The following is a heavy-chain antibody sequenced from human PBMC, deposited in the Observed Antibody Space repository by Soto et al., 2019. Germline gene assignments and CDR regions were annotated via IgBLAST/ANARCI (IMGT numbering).Heavy chain of an antibody. Sequence: ASVKVSCKASGYTFTSYYMHWVRQAPGQGLEWMGIINPSGGSTSYAQKLQGRVTMTRDTSTSTVYMELSSLRSEDTAVYYCARLVAAQHYFDYWGQGTLVTVSS. CDR2: INPSGGST. D-gene: IGHD2-15*01. CDR3: ARLVAAQHYFDY. CDR1: GYTFTSYY. V-gene: IGHV1-46*03. J-gene: IGHJ4*02.